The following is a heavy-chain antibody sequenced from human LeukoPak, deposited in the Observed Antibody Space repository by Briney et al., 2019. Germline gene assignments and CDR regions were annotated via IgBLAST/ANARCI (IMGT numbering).Heavy chain of an antibody. CDR2: ISGSGGST. J-gene: IGHJ4*02. CDR1: GFTFSSYA. CDR3: AKGPRYYYDSSGYYTDY. Sequence: GGSLRLSCAASGFTFSSYAMSWVRQAPGKGLEWVSAISGSGGSTYYADSVKSRFTTSRDNSKNTLYLQMNSLRAEDTAVYYCAKGPRYYYDSSGYYTDYWGQGTLVTVSS. V-gene: IGHV3-23*01. D-gene: IGHD3-22*01.